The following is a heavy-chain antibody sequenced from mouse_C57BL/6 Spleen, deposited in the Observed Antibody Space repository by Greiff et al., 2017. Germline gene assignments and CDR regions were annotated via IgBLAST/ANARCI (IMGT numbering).Heavy chain of an antibody. J-gene: IGHJ3*01. CDR1: GYTFTSYW. V-gene: IGHV1-64*01. CDR2: IHPNSGST. Sequence: VQLQQPGAELVKPGASVKLSCKASGYTFTSYWMHWVKQRPGQGLEWIGMIHPNSGSTNYNEKFKGKATLTVDKSSRTAYMQLSSLTSEDAAVYYCASTVVEGAWFAYWGQGTLVTVSA. CDR3: ASTVVEGAWFAY. D-gene: IGHD1-1*01.